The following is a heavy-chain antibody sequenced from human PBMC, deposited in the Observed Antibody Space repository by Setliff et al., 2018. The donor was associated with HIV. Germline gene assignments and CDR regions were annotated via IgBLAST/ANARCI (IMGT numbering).Heavy chain of an antibody. CDR1: SGPVSGYY. J-gene: IGHJ6*03. CDR2: IHSSGST. V-gene: IGHV4-59*08. D-gene: IGHD3-16*01. Sequence: SETLSLTCRVSSGPVSGYYWGWIRQPPGKKLEWIGYIHSSGSTIYSASLKSRVSISVDTSKNKVSLRLSSVTAADTAVYHCSRGSYYMDVWGKGTTVTVSS. CDR3: SRGSYYMDV.